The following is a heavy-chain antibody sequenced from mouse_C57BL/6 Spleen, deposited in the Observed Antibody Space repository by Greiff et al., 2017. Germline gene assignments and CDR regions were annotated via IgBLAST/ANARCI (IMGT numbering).Heavy chain of an antibody. CDR2: IDPSDSYT. J-gene: IGHJ4*01. D-gene: IGHD1-1*01. Sequence: VKLQQPGAELVRPGTSVKLSCKASGYTFTSYWMHWVKQRPGQGLEWIGVIDPSDSYTNYNQKFKGKATLTVDTSSSTAYMQLSSLTSEDSAVYYCARNDYYGSSLYAMDYWGQGTSVTVSS. CDR1: GYTFTSYW. CDR3: ARNDYYGSSLYAMDY. V-gene: IGHV1-59*01.